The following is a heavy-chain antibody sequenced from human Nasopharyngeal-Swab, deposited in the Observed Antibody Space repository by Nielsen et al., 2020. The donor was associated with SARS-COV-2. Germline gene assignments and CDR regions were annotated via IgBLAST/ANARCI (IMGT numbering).Heavy chain of an antibody. D-gene: IGHD6-19*01. V-gene: IGHV3-73*01. CDR2: IRSKANSYAT. CDR3: TLKYSSGWTQTFDY. CDR1: GFTFSGSA. J-gene: IGHJ4*02. Sequence: GESLKISCAASGFTFSGSAMHWVRQASGKGLEWVGRIRSKANSYATAYAASVKGRFTISRDDSKNMAYLQMNSLKTEDTAVYYCTLKYSSGWTQTFDYWGQGTLVTVSS.